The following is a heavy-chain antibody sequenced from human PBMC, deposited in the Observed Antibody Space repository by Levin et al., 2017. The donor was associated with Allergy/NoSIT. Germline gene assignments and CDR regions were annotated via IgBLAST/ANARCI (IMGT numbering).Heavy chain of an antibody. J-gene: IGHJ5*02. CDR1: GYTFTSYD. Sequence: AGESLKISCKASGYTFTSYDINWVRQATGQGLEWMGWMNPNSGNTGYAQKFQGRVTMTRNTSISTAYMELSSLRSEDTAVYYCARGSTIAAHNWFDPWGQGTLVTVSS. CDR3: ARGSTIAAHNWFDP. V-gene: IGHV1-8*01. D-gene: IGHD6-6*01. CDR2: MNPNSGNT.